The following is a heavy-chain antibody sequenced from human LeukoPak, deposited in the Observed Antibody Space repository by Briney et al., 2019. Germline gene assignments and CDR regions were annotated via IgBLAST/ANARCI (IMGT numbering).Heavy chain of an antibody. Sequence: GGSLRLSCAASGFTFSSYALNWVRQAPGKGLEWVSGISGSGGTSYYADSVKGRFTISRDNSKNTLYLQMKSLRAEDTAAYYXXXXXXXXXXXFPXXQGTLVXV. CDR3: XXXXXXXXXXFP. CDR1: GFTFSSYA. J-gene: IGHJ5*02. V-gene: IGHV3-23*01. CDR2: ISGSGGTS.